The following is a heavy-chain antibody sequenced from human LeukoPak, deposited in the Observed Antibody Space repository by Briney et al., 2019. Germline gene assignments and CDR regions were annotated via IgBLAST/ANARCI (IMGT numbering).Heavy chain of an antibody. CDR1: GFTFSSYG. D-gene: IGHD6-19*01. CDR2: ISGSGGST. CDR3: AKYVMALVAVAGTGFDY. J-gene: IGHJ4*02. V-gene: IGHV3-23*01. Sequence: GGSLRLSCAASGFTFSSYGMSWVRQAPGKGLEWVSAISGSGGSTYYADSVKGRFTISRDNSKNTLYLQMNSLRAEDTAVYYCAKYVMALVAVAGTGFDYWGQGTLVTVSS.